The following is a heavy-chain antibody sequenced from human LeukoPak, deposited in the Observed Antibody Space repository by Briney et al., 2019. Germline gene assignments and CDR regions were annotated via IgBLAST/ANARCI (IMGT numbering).Heavy chain of an antibody. CDR2: IKQDGSEK. V-gene: IGHV3-7*03. CDR1: GFTVSSYW. Sequence: GGSLRLSCAASGFTVSSYWMSWVRQAPGQGLEWVANIKQDGSEKYYVDSVKGRFTISRDNAKKSLYLQINSLRAEDTAVYYCATKSGNYYNYWGQGSLVTVSS. J-gene: IGHJ4*02. CDR3: ATKSGNYYNY. D-gene: IGHD1-26*01.